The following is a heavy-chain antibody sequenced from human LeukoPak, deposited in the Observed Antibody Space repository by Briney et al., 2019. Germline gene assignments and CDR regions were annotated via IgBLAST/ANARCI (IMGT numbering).Heavy chain of an antibody. CDR2: IYSGGST. CDR3: ARGQAQYYYDLGY. D-gene: IGHD3-22*01. CDR1: GFTVSSNY. Sequence: GGSLRLSCAASGFTVSSNYMSWVRQAPGKGLEWVSVIYSGGSTYYADSVKGRFTISRDNSKNTLYLQMNSLRAEDTAVYYCARGQAQYYYDLGYWGQGTLVTVSS. V-gene: IGHV3-53*01. J-gene: IGHJ4*02.